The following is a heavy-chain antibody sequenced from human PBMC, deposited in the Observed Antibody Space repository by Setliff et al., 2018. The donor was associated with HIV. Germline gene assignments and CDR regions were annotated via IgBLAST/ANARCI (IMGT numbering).Heavy chain of an antibody. CDR2: MNPNSGST. Sequence: ASVKVSCKASGYTFSSYDINWVRQATGQGLEWMGWMNPNSGSTGYAQKFQGRVTMTRDTSIGTAYMELNNLKFEDTAVYYCARARRDSYDRGRRNHYYIDVWGKGTPVTVSS. J-gene: IGHJ6*03. CDR1: GYTFSSYD. V-gene: IGHV1-8*02. CDR3: ARARRDSYDRGRRNHYYIDV. D-gene: IGHD3-22*01.